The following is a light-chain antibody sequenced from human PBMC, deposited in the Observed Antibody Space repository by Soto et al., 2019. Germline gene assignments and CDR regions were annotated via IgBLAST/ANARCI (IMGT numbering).Light chain of an antibody. V-gene: IGLV6-57*04. Sequence: NFMLTQPHSVSESPGKTGTLPCTRSSGTMASFYVQWYQQRPVSAPTTVIFEDNQRPSGVPDRFSGSIDSSSNSASLTISGLQTEDEADYYCQSYDSTRQVVFGGGTKLTVL. CDR2: EDN. J-gene: IGLJ3*02. CDR3: QSYDSTRQVV. CDR1: SGTMASFY.